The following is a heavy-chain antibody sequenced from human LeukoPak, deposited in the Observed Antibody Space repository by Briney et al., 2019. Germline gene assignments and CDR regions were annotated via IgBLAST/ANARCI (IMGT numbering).Heavy chain of an antibody. CDR2: IIPIFGTA. V-gene: IGHV1-69*01. D-gene: IGHD2-21*01. J-gene: IGHJ1*01. CDR1: GGIFSNYA. CDR3: ARDSSEFRSLIPH. Sequence: SVKVSCKASGGIFSNYAISWVRQAPGQGLEWMGGIIPIFGTANYAEKFRGRVTITADETTSTAYMELSRLKSEDTAVYYCARDSSEFRSLIPHWGQGTLVTVSS.